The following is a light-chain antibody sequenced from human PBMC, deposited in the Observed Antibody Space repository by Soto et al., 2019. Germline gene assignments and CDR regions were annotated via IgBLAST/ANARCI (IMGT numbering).Light chain of an antibody. V-gene: IGLV2-14*01. CDR3: SSYTSSSTVV. J-gene: IGLJ2*01. Sequence: QSVLTQPASVSGSPGHAITISCTGTSSDVGGYNYVSWYQQHPGKAPNLVIYDFSNRPSGVSNRFSGSKSGNTASLTISGLQAEDEADYYCSSYTSSSTVVFGGGTKLTVL. CDR1: SSDVGGYNY. CDR2: DFS.